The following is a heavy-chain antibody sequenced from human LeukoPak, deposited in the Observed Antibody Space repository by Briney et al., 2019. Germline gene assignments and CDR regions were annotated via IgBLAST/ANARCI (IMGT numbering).Heavy chain of an antibody. CDR3: AKSNGYGLIDY. J-gene: IGHJ4*02. CDR2: IYSSGNT. V-gene: IGHV4-39*01. CDR1: GASISSSNYY. D-gene: IGHD5-12*01. Sequence: SETLSLTCAVSGASISSSNYYWGWVRQSPGKGLEWIGNIYSSGNTYYNASLKSRVTMYIDTSKNQFSLKLSSVTAADTAMNYCAKSNGYGLIDYWGQGTLVTVSS.